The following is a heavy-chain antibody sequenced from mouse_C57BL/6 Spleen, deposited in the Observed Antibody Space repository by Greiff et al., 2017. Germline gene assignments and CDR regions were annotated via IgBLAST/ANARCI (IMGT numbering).Heavy chain of an antibody. D-gene: IGHD1-1*01. J-gene: IGHJ1*03. CDR3: ARNYPYYCSSYGYFDV. Sequence: VKLQESGPGLVAPSQSLSITCTVSGFSLTSYAISWVRQPPGKGLEWLGVIWTGGGTNYNSALKSRLSISKDNSKSQVFLKMNILQTDDTARYYCARNYPYYCSSYGYFDVWGTGTTVTVSS. V-gene: IGHV2-9-1*01. CDR1: GFSLTSYA. CDR2: IWTGGGT.